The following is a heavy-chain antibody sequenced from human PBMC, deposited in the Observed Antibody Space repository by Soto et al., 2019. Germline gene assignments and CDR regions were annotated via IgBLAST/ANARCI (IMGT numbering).Heavy chain of an antibody. D-gene: IGHD6-6*01. CDR3: ARPSSAHMDV. V-gene: IGHV3-23*01. Sequence: GGSLRLSCAASGFTFSSYAISWVRQAPGKGLEWVSAISGSGGSTYYADSVKGRFTISRDNSKNTLYLQMNSLRAEDTAVYYCARPSSAHMDVWGKGTTVTVSS. J-gene: IGHJ6*03. CDR2: ISGSGGST. CDR1: GFTFSSYA.